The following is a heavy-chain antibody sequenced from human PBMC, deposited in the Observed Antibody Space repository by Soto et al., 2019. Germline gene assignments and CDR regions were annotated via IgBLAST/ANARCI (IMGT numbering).Heavy chain of an antibody. CDR2: IYYSGST. Sequence: QLQLQESGPGLVKPSETLSLTCTVSGGSISSSSYYWGWIRQPPGKGLEWSGSIYYSGSTYYNPYLESRVTIPVDTSKNQFSLKLSSVTAADTAVYYCARRGYYAISAFDIWGQGKMVNVSS. D-gene: IGHD2-8*01. J-gene: IGHJ3*02. CDR3: ARRGYYAISAFDI. CDR1: GGSISSSSYY. V-gene: IGHV4-39*01.